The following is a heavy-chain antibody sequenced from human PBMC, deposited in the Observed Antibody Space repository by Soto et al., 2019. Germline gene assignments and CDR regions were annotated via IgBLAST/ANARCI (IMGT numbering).Heavy chain of an antibody. J-gene: IGHJ4*02. Sequence: QVQLVESGGNLVKPGGPLRLSCAASGFTFSDYYMSWIRQAPGKGLEWVSFISGSGSMYYADSVKGRFTISRDNAKNSLYLQMNSLRVEDTAVYYCARDRGVRFLDSRFSWGQGTLVTVSS. V-gene: IGHV3-11*01. CDR3: ARDRGVRFLDSRFS. CDR2: ISGSGSM. CDR1: GFTFSDYY. D-gene: IGHD3-3*01.